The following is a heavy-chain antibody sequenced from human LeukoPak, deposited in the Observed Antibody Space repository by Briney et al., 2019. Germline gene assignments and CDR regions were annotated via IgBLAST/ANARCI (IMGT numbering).Heavy chain of an antibody. CDR1: GYILTSYW. Sequence: GESLKISCRASGYILTSYWLGWVRQTPDKGLEWVGIIHPGDSDPRYSPSFQGRVTISADKSISTAYLQWSSLKASDTAMYYCARSLYGGYFDYWGQGTLVTVSS. CDR3: ARSLYGGYFDY. J-gene: IGHJ4*02. CDR2: IHPGDSDP. D-gene: IGHD4-23*01. V-gene: IGHV5-51*01.